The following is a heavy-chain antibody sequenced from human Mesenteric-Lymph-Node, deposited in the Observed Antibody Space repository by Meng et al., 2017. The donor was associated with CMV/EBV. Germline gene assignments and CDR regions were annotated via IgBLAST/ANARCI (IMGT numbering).Heavy chain of an antibody. J-gene: IGHJ4*02. V-gene: IGHV3-48*03. CDR2: ISSSGSTI. CDR1: GFTFSSYE. CDR3: AIPLCSSTSCGLDY. D-gene: IGHD2-2*01. Sequence: GESLKISCAASGFTFSSYEMNWVRQAPGKGLEWVSYISSSGSTIYYADSVKGRFTISRDNAKNSLYLQMNSLRAEDTAVYYCAIPLCSSTSCGLDYWGQGTLVTLL.